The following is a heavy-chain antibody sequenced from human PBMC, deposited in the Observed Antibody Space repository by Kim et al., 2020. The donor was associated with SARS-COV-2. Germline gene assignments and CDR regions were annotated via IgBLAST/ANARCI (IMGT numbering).Heavy chain of an antibody. CDR2: LSYDGSNK. Sequence: GGSLRLSCAASGFTFSSYGLHWVRQAPGKGLEWVAVLSYDGSNKYYADSVKGRFTISRDNSKNTLYLQMNSLRAEDTAVYYCATGDCSGGSCYSYYYYYYDMDVWGQGTTVTVSS. V-gene: IGHV3-30*03. D-gene: IGHD2-15*01. CDR1: GFTFSSYG. J-gene: IGHJ6*02. CDR3: ATGDCSGGSCYSYYYYYYDMDV.